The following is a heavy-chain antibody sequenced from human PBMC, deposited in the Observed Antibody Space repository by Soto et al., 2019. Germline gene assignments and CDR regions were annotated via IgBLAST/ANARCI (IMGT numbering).Heavy chain of an antibody. Sequence: ASVKVSWKASGYTFTSYGISWVRQAPGQGLEWMGWISAYNRNTNYAQKLQGRVTMTTDKSTSTAYMELRSLRSDDTAGYYCARVGDPVSAAMDVWGQGTTFTVSS. CDR2: ISAYNRNT. V-gene: IGHV1-18*04. CDR3: ARVGDPVSAAMDV. J-gene: IGHJ6*02. D-gene: IGHD3-16*01. CDR1: GYTFTSYG.